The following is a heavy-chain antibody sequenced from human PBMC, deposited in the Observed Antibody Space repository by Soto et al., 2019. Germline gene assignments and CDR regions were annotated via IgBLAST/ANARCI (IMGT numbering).Heavy chain of an antibody. V-gene: IGHV3-23*01. J-gene: IGHJ4*02. Sequence: EVQLLESGGGLVQRGGSLRLSCVASGFTFSSYALSWVRQAPGKGLEWVSLIRGSGTSTYYADSVKGRFNISRDNSKNMLYLQMNSLSDDAAAVYYCGNSTPAAGRGGVFDYWGQGTLVTVSS. CDR1: GFTFSSYA. D-gene: IGHD6-13*01. CDR3: GNSTPAAGRGGVFDY. CDR2: IRGSGTST.